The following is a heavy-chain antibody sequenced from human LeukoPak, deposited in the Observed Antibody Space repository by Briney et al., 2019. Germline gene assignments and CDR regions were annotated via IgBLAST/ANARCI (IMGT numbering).Heavy chain of an antibody. Sequence: PSQTLSLTCAISGDSVSSNSAAWNWIRQSPSRGLEWLGRTYYRPKWYNDYAVSVKSRITINPDTSKNPFSLQLNSVTPEDTAVYYCARAHYDFWRTDYYFDYWGQGTLVTVSS. J-gene: IGHJ4*02. CDR1: GDSVSSNSAA. CDR2: TYYRPKWYN. D-gene: IGHD3-3*01. CDR3: ARAHYDFWRTDYYFDY. V-gene: IGHV6-1*01.